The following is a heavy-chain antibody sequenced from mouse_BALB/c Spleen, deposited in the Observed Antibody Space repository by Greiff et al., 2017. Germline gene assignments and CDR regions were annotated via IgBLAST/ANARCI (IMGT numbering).Heavy chain of an antibody. CDR2: IYPYNGGT. Sequence: EVQLQQSGAELAKPGASVKISCKASGYTFTDYNMHWVKQSHGKSLEWIGDIYPYNGGTGYNQKFKSKATLTVDNSSSTAYMELRSLTSEDSAVYYGARSEDGHFDYWGQGTTLTVSS. D-gene: IGHD2-3*01. J-gene: IGHJ2*01. CDR3: ARSEDGHFDY. V-gene: IGHV1S29*02. CDR1: GYTFTDYN.